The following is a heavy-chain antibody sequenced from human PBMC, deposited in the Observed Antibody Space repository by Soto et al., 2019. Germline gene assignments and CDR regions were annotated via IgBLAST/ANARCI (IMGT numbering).Heavy chain of an antibody. CDR2: VYYDGHN. CDR3: ARDLFGGYCLDY. D-gene: IGHD5-12*01. Sequence: QVQLQESGPGLVKPLETLSLTCTVSGGSINNNFWGWIRQPPGKGLEWIGYVYYDGHNDYNPSLESRVTIAVDTSKNQFSLRLTSVTAADTAVYYCARDLFGGYCLDYWGQGALVTVSS. CDR1: GGSINNNF. J-gene: IGHJ4*02. V-gene: IGHV4-59*01.